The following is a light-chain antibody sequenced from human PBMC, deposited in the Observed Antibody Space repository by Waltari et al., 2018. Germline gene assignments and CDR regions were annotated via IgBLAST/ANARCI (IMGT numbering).Light chain of an antibody. V-gene: IGKV3-11*01. CDR1: QSVSSY. Sequence: EIVLTQSPATMSLSPGERATLSCRASQSVSSYLDWYQQKPGQAPRLLIYDASNRATGIPAMFSGSGSGTDVTLTISSLEPEECAVYYCQQRSNWPRTFGQGTKVEIK. CDR3: QQRSNWPRT. CDR2: DAS. J-gene: IGKJ1*01.